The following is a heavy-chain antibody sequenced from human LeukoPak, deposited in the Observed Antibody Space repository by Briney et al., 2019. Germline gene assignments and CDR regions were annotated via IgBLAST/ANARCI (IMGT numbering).Heavy chain of an antibody. J-gene: IGHJ5*02. V-gene: IGHV4-59*08. Sequence: SETLSLTCTVSGGSINDAYWSWIRQSPGRGLEWIGYIDYTGSTNYHPSLRGRVTISLATSKKQFSLTLSSVTAADTAVYYCARLEYSSSWYGVDPWGQGTLVTVSS. CDR3: ARLEYSSSWYGVDP. CDR1: GGSINDAY. CDR2: IDYTGST. D-gene: IGHD6-13*01.